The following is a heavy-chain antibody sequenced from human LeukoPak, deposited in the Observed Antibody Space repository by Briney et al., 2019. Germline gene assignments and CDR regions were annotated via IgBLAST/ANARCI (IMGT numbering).Heavy chain of an antibody. V-gene: IGHV3-66*01. CDR3: ARGTLIVGYFDY. J-gene: IGHJ4*02. CDR1: GITVRSNY. CDR2: IYSGDRA. D-gene: IGHD3-22*01. Sequence: QPGESLRLSCAASGITVRSNYMNWVRQTPGKGLEWVSVIYSGDRAYYADSVKDRFTISRDNSKNTLYLQMKSLRAEDTAVYFCARGTLIVGYFDYWGQGTLVTVSS.